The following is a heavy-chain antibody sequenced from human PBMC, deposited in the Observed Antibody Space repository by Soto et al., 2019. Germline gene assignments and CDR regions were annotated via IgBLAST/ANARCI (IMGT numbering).Heavy chain of an antibody. CDR1: GYTFTSYG. CDR2: ISAYNGKT. D-gene: IGHD6-13*01. Sequence: QVQLVQSGAEVKKPGASVKVSCKASGYTFTSYGISWVRQAPGQGLEWMGWISAYNGKTNYAQKRQGRVTMTTDTATSTSYMELRSLGSDDTAVYYCARGITPHIAAAGPFDPWGQGTLVTVSS. J-gene: IGHJ5*02. CDR3: ARGITPHIAAAGPFDP. V-gene: IGHV1-18*01.